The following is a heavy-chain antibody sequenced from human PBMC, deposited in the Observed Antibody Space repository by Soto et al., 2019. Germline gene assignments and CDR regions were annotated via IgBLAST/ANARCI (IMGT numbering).Heavy chain of an antibody. V-gene: IGHV1-18*04. CDR1: GYTFTSYG. J-gene: IGHJ4*02. Sequence: QVQLVQSGAEVKKPGASVKVSCKASGYTFTSYGITWVRQAPGQGLEWMGWISGYNGNTNYAQKLQGRVTMTTDTSTSTSYMELSSLSSDDTAVYYCARGSTYYDFWQLWGQGALVAVSS. CDR2: ISGYNGNT. CDR3: ARGSTYYDFWQL. D-gene: IGHD3-3*01.